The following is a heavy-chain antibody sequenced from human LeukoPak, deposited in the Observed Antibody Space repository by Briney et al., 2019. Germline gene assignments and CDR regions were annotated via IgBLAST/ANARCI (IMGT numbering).Heavy chain of an antibody. V-gene: IGHV3-48*01. CDR1: EFTFSSYS. D-gene: IGHD3-10*01. J-gene: IGHJ6*03. CDR3: ARNIGFGVYYYYMDV. CDR2: ISSGSRTI. Sequence: PGGSLRLSCAASEFTFSSYSMNWVRQAPGKGLEWVSYISSGSRTIYYADSVKGRFTISRDNAKNSLYLQMNSLRAEDTAVYYSARNIGFGVYYYYMDVWGKGTTVTVSS.